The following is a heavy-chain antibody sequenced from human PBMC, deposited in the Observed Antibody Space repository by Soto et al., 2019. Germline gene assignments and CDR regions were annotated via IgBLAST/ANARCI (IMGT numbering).Heavy chain of an antibody. CDR2: IHYSGTT. CDR3: AREPRGGIRGVFY. Sequence: QIQLQESGPGAVTPSQTLTLTCTVSGASVSSGGYYWGWIRQHPGKGLEWIGYIHYSGTTYYNPSLNSRVSISLDTSKNQFSLRLNSVTAADTAVHYCAREPRGGIRGVFYWGQGTLVTVSS. V-gene: IGHV4-31*03. CDR1: GASVSSGGYY. J-gene: IGHJ4*02. D-gene: IGHD3-10*01.